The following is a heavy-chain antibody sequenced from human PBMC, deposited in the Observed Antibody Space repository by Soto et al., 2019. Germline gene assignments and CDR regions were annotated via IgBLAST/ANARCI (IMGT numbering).Heavy chain of an antibody. CDR1: GGSISSYY. Sequence: PSEPLSLTCTVSGGSISSYYWSWIRQPPGKGLEWIGYIYYSGSTNYNPSLKSRVTISVDTSKNQFSLKLSSVTAADTAVYYCESHGSGSYGNDAFDSWGQGTMVTV. CDR3: ESHGSGSYGNDAFDS. D-gene: IGHD3-10*01. J-gene: IGHJ3*02. V-gene: IGHV4-59*01. CDR2: IYYSGST.